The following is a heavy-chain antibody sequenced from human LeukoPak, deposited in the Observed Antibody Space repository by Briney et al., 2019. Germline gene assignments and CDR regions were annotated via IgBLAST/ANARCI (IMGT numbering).Heavy chain of an antibody. D-gene: IGHD3-22*01. Sequence: SETLSLTCTVSGASISGYYWSWIRQSPGKGLEWIGYIYYSGSTNYHPSLKSRPTISVDTSKNQFSLKLSSVTAADTAVYYCARHYYHRSGYSYQDYWGQGTLVTVSS. V-gene: IGHV4-59*08. J-gene: IGHJ4*02. CDR3: ARHYYHRSGYSYQDY. CDR2: IYYSGST. CDR1: GASISGYY.